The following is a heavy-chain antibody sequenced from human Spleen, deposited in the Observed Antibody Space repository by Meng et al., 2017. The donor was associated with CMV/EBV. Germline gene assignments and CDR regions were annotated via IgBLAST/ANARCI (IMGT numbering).Heavy chain of an antibody. Sequence: SGYTLTAHYGHWVRQAPGQGLAWMGRINPNSGGTNFAQKFQRRVTMTRDTSINTVYMELNRLRSDDTAVYYCTLYCSGYNCLKWIDPWGQGTLVTVSS. CDR2: INPNSGGT. D-gene: IGHD3-22*01. V-gene: IGHV1-2*06. CDR1: GYTLTAHY. CDR3: TLYCSGYNCLKWIDP. J-gene: IGHJ5*02.